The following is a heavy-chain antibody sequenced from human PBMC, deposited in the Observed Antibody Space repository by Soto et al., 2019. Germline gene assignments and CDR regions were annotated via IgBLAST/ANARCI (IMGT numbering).Heavy chain of an antibody. CDR1: GGSISSYY. Sequence: SETLSLTCTVSGGSISSYYWSWMRQPPGKGLEWIGYIYYSGSTNYNPSLKSRVTISVDTSKNQFSLKLSSVTAADTAVYYCARGAAARTPHYYYYYGMDVWGQGTTVTVSS. CDR3: ARGAAARTPHYYYYYGMDV. CDR2: IYYSGST. D-gene: IGHD6-13*01. J-gene: IGHJ6*02. V-gene: IGHV4-59*01.